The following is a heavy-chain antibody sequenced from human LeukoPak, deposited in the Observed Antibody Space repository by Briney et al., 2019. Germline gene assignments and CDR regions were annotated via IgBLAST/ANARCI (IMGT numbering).Heavy chain of an antibody. V-gene: IGHV3-30*03. Sequence: LSLTCTVSGGSISSSSYYWGWIRQAPGKGLEWVAVISYDGSNKYYADSVKGRFTISRDNSKNTLYLQMNSLRAEDTAVYYCAREGKSSWYKYYYYYMDVWGKGTTVTVSS. CDR1: GGSISSSS. D-gene: IGHD6-13*01. CDR3: AREGKSSWYKYYYYYMDV. CDR2: ISYDGSNK. J-gene: IGHJ6*03.